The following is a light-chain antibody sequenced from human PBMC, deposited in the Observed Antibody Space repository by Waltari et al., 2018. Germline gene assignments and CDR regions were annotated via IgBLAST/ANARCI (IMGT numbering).Light chain of an antibody. CDR1: QRISSW. Sequence: IQMTQSPSPLSSSVGDRVPITCRASQRISSWLAWYQQKPGKAPKLLIYKASSLESGVPSRFSGSGSGTEFTLTISSLQPDDFATYYCQQYNSYSFTFGPGTKVDIK. CDR3: QQYNSYSFT. V-gene: IGKV1-5*03. CDR2: KAS. J-gene: IGKJ3*01.